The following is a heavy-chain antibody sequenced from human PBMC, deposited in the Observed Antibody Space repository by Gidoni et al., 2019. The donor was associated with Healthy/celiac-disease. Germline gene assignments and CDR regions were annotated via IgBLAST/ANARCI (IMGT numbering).Heavy chain of an antibody. Sequence: EVQLVESGGGLVQRGRSLRLSCAASGFTFDDYARHWVRSAPGNGLEWGSGISWDSGSIGYADSVKGRFTISRDNAKNSLYLQMNSLRAEDTALYYCAKDGIAAAGSDYYYGMDVWGQGTTVTVSS. D-gene: IGHD6-13*01. V-gene: IGHV3-9*01. CDR2: ISWDSGSI. J-gene: IGHJ6*02. CDR3: AKDGIAAAGSDYYYGMDV. CDR1: GFTFDDYA.